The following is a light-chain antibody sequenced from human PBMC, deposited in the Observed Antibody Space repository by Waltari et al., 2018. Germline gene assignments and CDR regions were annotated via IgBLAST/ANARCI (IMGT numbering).Light chain of an antibody. J-gene: IGLJ2*01. CDR1: RSAVGGYNY. V-gene: IGLV2-14*03. CDR2: DVS. Sequence: QSALTQPASVSGSPGQSITISCTGTRSAVGGYNYVSWYQPHPGKAPKLMIYDVSNRPSGVSNRFSGAKSGNTASLTISGLQAEDEADYYCSSYTSSSTVVFGGGTKLTVL. CDR3: SSYTSSSTVV.